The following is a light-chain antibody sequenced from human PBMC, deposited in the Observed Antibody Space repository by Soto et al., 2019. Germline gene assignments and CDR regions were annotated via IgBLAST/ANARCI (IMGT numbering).Light chain of an antibody. CDR1: SSDVGGYNY. Sequence: QSALTQPASVSGSPGQSITISCTGSSSDVGGYNYVSWYQQHPGKAPKLMIYDVSNRPSGVSDRFSGSKSGNTASLTISGLPAEDEADYYCRSYTSSSTLEVFGTGTKLTVL. V-gene: IGLV2-14*01. CDR3: RSYTSSSTLEV. CDR2: DVS. J-gene: IGLJ1*01.